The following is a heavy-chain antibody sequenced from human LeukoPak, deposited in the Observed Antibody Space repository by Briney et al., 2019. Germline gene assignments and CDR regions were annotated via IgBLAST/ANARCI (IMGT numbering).Heavy chain of an antibody. J-gene: IGHJ4*02. V-gene: IGHV1-69*04. Sequence: ASVKVSCKSTGCTFSSYAISWVRQPPGQGLEWVGRIIPIFGIANYAQKFQGSVTSTADKSTSTAYMELSSLRCEDTAVYYCARDIDAPAIQYFDYWGQGTLVTVSS. CDR3: ARDIDAPAIQYFDY. CDR2: IIPIFGIA. D-gene: IGHD2-15*01. CDR1: GCTFSSYA.